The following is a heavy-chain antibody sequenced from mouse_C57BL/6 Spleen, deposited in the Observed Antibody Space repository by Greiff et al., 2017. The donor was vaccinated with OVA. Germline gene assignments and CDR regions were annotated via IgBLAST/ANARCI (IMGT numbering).Heavy chain of an antibody. CDR3: ALCRGWDV. Sequence: VQLQQSGAELARPGASVKMSCKASGYTFTSYTMHWVKQRPGQGLEWIGYIHPSSGYTKYNQKFKDKATLTADKSSSTAYVQVSSLTSEDSAGYYGALCRGWDVWGTGTTVTVSS. CDR1: GYTFTSYT. CDR2: IHPSSGYT. D-gene: IGHD1-1*02. J-gene: IGHJ1*03. V-gene: IGHV1-4*01.